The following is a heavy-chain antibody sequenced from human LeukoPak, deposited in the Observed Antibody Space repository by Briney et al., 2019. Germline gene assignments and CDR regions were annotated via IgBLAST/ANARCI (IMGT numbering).Heavy chain of an antibody. CDR3: ARDLGLDYDNSGYLQGPSFRFFDY. CDR2: INPSGGST. D-gene: IGHD3-22*01. CDR1: GYTFTSYY. V-gene: IGHV1-46*01. J-gene: IGHJ4*02. Sequence: ASVKVSCKASGYTFTSYYMHWVRQAPGQGLEWMGIINPSGGSTSYAQKFQGRVTMTRDTSTSTVYMELSSLRSEDTAVYYCARDLGLDYDNSGYLQGPSFRFFDYWGQGTLVTVSS.